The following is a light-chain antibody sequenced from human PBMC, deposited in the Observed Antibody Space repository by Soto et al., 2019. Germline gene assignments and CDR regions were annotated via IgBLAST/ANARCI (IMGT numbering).Light chain of an antibody. CDR1: QSISDW. V-gene: IGKV1-5*03. CDR2: KGS. J-gene: IGKJ1*01. Sequence: DIQMTQSPSTLSASVGDRVTITCRASQSISDWLAWYQQNPGKAPKVLIYKGSFLDNGFPSRFSGSGSGTDFPLTIDSLQPDDFATYYCHQYNSYPFTFGQGTQVQIK. CDR3: HQYNSYPFT.